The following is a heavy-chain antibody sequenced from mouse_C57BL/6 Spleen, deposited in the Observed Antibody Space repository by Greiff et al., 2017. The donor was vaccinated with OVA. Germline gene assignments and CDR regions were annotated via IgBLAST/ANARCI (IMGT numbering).Heavy chain of an antibody. CDR3: ARTTMITPHWYFDV. D-gene: IGHD2-4*01. Sequence: QVQLQQPGAELVKPGASVKLSCKASGYTFTSYWMHWVKQRPGQGLEWIGMIHPNSGSTNYNEKFKSKATLTVDKSSSTAYMQLSSLTSEDSAVYYCARTTMITPHWYFDVWGTGTTVTVSS. V-gene: IGHV1-64*01. J-gene: IGHJ1*03. CDR2: IHPNSGST. CDR1: GYTFTSYW.